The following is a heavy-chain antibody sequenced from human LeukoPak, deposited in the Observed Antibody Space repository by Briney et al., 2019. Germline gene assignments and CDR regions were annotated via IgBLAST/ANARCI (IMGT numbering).Heavy chain of an antibody. V-gene: IGHV3-7*01. Sequence: GGSLRLSCAASGFTVSSNYMSWVRQAPGKGLEWVANIKQDGSVKYYVDSVKGRFTVSRDNAKNSLYLQTNSLRAEDTAVYYCARLWGDATIFDYWGQGTLVTVSS. D-gene: IGHD3-10*01. CDR3: ARLWGDATIFDY. CDR1: GFTVSSNY. J-gene: IGHJ4*02. CDR2: IKQDGSVK.